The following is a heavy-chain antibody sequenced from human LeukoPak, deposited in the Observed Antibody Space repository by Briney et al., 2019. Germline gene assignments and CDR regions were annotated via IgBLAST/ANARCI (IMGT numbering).Heavy chain of an antibody. J-gene: IGHJ4*02. CDR3: ATGASKVTTDFANY. D-gene: IGHD4-17*01. V-gene: IGHV5-10-1*01. CDR1: GYSFTNYW. CDR2: IDPSNSYT. Sequence: GESLKISCKGSGYSFTNYWISWVRQMPGKGLEWMGRIDPSNSYTKYSPSFEGHVTISVDKSISTAFLQWNSLKASDSAMYYCATGASKVTTDFANYWGQGTQVAVSS.